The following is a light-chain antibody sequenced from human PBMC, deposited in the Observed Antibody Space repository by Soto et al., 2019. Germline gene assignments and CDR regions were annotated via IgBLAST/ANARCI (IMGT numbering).Light chain of an antibody. CDR3: QSYDITLSGYV. CDR1: SSNIGTGYD. V-gene: IGLV1-40*01. CDR2: GDN. J-gene: IGLJ1*01. Sequence: QSVLTQPPSVSGAPGQRVTISCTGSSSNIGTGYDVHWYQQFPGTAPKLLIYGDNSRPSGVPDRFSGSKSGTSASLAITGLQPEDEADYYCQSYDITLSGYVFGTGTKVTVL.